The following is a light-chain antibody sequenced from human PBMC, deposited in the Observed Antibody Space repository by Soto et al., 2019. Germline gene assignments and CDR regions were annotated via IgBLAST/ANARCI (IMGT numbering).Light chain of an antibody. CDR2: SNN. CDR3: AAWDDSLSGPV. V-gene: IGLV1-47*02. Sequence: QSVLTQPPSASGTPGQRVTISCSASSYNIGSNYVYWYQQLPGTAPKLLMYSNNQRPSGVPDRFSGSKSGTSASLAISGLRSEDEADYYCAAWDDSLSGPVFGGGTKVTVL. J-gene: IGLJ3*02. CDR1: SYNIGSNY.